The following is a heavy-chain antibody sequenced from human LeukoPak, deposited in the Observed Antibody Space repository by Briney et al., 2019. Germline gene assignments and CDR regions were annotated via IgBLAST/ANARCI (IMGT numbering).Heavy chain of an antibody. D-gene: IGHD2-2*01. V-gene: IGHV3-23*01. CDR2: ISGSGGGT. CDR1: GFTFSSYA. J-gene: IGHJ4*02. CDR3: AKGGWVGYCSSTSCYWGFDY. Sequence: GGSLRLSCAAFGFTFSSYAMSWVRQAPGKGLEWVSAISGSGGGTYYADSVKGRFTISRDNSKNTLYLQMNSLRAEDTAVYYCAKGGWVGYCSSTSCYWGFDYWGQGTLVTVSS.